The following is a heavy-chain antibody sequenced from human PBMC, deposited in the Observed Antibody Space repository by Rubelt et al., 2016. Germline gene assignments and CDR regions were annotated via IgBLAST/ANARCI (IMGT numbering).Heavy chain of an antibody. Sequence: GGGLIQPGGSLRLSCAASGFTFSIFGMSWVRQAPGKGLEWVSFIGDSGRTTYYADSVKGRFTISRDNSENTLHLQMNSLRADDTAVYYCARRLVTALDSWGQGTLVTVSS. D-gene: IGHD2-21*02. J-gene: IGHJ4*02. CDR2: IGDSGRTT. V-gene: IGHV3-23*01. CDR3: ARRLVTALDS. CDR1: GFTFSIFG.